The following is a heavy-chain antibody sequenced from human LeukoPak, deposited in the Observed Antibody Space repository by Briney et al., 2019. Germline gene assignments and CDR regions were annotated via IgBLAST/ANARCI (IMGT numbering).Heavy chain of an antibody. V-gene: IGHV5-51*03. CDR1: GYSFTSYW. J-gene: IGHJ3*02. Sequence: GESLKISCKGSGYSFTSYWIGWVRQMPGKGLERMGIIYPGDSDTRYSPSFQGQVTISADKSISTAYLQWSSLKASDTAMYYCASELGYCSSTSCRGAFDIWGQGTMVTVSS. D-gene: IGHD2-2*01. CDR2: IYPGDSDT. CDR3: ASELGYCSSTSCRGAFDI.